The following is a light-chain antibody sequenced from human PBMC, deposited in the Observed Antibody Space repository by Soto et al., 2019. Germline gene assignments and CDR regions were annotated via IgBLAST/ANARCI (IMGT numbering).Light chain of an antibody. CDR1: QSISSF. V-gene: IGKV1-39*01. CDR3: QQSYSIPWT. J-gene: IGKJ1*01. Sequence: DIQMTQSPSSLSASVGDRVTITCRASQSISSFLNWYQQKPGKAPNLLIYAASSLQSGVPSRFSGSGAGTDFILTISSLQPEDFATYYCQQSYSIPWTFGQGTKVEI. CDR2: AAS.